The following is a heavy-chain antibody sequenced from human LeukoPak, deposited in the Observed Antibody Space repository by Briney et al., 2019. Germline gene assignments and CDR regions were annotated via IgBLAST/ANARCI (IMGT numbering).Heavy chain of an antibody. V-gene: IGHV4-61*02. CDR2: IYASGST. CDR1: GDSISSGSYF. Sequence: SQTLSLTCTVSGDSISSGSYFWSWIRQPAGKGLEWIGRIYASGSTNYNPSLKSRVTISVDTSKNQFSLKLSSVTAADTAVYYCARDLYYGSGSYYSLYYYYYMDVWGKGTTVTVSS. J-gene: IGHJ6*03. D-gene: IGHD3-10*01. CDR3: ARDLYYGSGSYYSLYYYYYMDV.